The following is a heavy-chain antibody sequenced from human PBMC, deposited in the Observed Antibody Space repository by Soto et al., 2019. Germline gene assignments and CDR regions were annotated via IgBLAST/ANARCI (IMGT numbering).Heavy chain of an antibody. Sequence: GESLKISCQASGYSFTSYWITWVRQMPGKGLEWMGIIYPGDSDTKYSPSFQGQVTISADKSITTAYLQWSSLKASETAIYYCARLGCGSTSCCADSWGQGTLVTVSS. CDR3: ARLGCGSTSCCADS. CDR1: GYSFTSYW. V-gene: IGHV5-51*01. CDR2: IYPGDSDT. J-gene: IGHJ4*02. D-gene: IGHD2-2*01.